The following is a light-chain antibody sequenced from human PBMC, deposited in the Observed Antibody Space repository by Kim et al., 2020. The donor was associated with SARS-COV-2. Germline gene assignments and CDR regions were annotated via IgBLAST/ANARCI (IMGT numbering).Light chain of an antibody. CDR3: CSYAGSYTV. CDR2: DVS. V-gene: IGLV2-11*01. Sequence: PGQSVTISCTGTSSDVGGYNYVSWYQQHPGKAPKRMIYDVSKRPSGVPDRFSGPKSGNTASLTISGLQAEDEADYYCCSYAGSYTVFGGGTQLTVL. CDR1: SSDVGGYNY. J-gene: IGLJ2*01.